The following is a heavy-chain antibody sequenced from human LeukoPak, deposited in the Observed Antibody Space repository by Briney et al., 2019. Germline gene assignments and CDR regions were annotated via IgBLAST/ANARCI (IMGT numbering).Heavy chain of an antibody. J-gene: IGHJ4*02. CDR2: MNPNSGNA. CDR1: GYTFTSYD. D-gene: IGHD3-10*01. Sequence: ASVTVSCKASGYTFTSYDISWVRQATGQGLEWMGWMNPNSGNAGYAQSFQGRVTMTRNNSISTAYMELTSLRSEDTAVYYCGRPLQRGSWTQRALDYWGQGTLVTVSS. CDR3: GRPLQRGSWTQRALDY. V-gene: IGHV1-8*01.